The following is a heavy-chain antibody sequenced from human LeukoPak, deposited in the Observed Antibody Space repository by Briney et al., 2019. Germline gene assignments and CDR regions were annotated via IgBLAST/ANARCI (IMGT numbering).Heavy chain of an antibody. CDR2: ISAYSANT. CDR1: GYTFTSNG. V-gene: IGHV1-18*01. Sequence: ASVKVSCKASGYTFTSNGFTWVRQAPGQGLEWMGWISAYSANTNYAQKFQGRVTMITDTSTSTAYMELRSLRSDDTAVYYCATTTTGWFAPWGQGTLVTISS. CDR3: ATTTTGWFAP. D-gene: IGHD1-1*01. J-gene: IGHJ5*02.